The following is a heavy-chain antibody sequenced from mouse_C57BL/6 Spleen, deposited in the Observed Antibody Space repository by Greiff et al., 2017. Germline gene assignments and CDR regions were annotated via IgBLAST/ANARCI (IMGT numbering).Heavy chain of an antibody. CDR3: AKEGPPVATRYFDV. V-gene: IGHV1-69*01. CDR1: GYTFTSYW. CDR2: IDPSDSYT. J-gene: IGHJ1*03. Sequence: QVQLKQPGAELVMPGASVKLSCKASGYTFTSYWMHWVKQRPGQGLEWIGEIDPSDSYTNYNQKFKGKSTLTVDKSSSTAYMQLSSLTSEDSAVYYCAKEGPPVATRYFDVWGTGTTVTVSS. D-gene: IGHD1-1*02.